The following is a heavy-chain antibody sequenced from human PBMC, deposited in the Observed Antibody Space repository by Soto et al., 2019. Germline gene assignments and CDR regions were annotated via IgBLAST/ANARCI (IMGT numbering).Heavy chain of an antibody. J-gene: IGHJ4*02. CDR2: ISTAKGDT. CDR3: ARAGYTHGSSYFDC. Sequence: QVHLVQSAAEVKKPGASVKVSCQASGYTFTTYGLSWVRQAPGQGLEWMGWISTAKGDTKYAQKFQGRVTMTTDASTSTADMELRSLSSDDTAVFYCARAGYTHGSSYFDCWGQGTLLTVSS. CDR1: GYTFTTYG. D-gene: IGHD1-1*01. V-gene: IGHV1-18*04.